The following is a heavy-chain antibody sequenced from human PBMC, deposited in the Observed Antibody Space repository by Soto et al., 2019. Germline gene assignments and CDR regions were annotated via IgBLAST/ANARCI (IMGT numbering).Heavy chain of an antibody. CDR1: GGSISSNNW. J-gene: IGHJ6*03. CDR2: IYHGGSS. CDR3: ARTSYSWNAGNYIDV. Sequence: QVQLRASGPGLVKPSGTLSLTCGVSGGSISSNNWWTWVRQSPGKRPEWLGEIYHGGSSNYNPSLKSRLTISGDDSKNQISLTLTSVTAADTDVYFCARTSYSWNAGNYIDVWGKGTAVTVSS. V-gene: IGHV4-4*02. D-gene: IGHD1-1*01.